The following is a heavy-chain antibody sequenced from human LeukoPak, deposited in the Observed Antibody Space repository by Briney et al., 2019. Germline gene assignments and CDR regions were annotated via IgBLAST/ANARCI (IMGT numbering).Heavy chain of an antibody. D-gene: IGHD2-2*01. J-gene: IGHJ4*02. V-gene: IGHV4-39*07. CDR2: IYYSGTT. CDR3: ARGLGYCSSTSCFFDY. Sequence: SETLSLTCTVSDDSIRSSSYYWGWIRQPPGKGLEWIGSIYYSGTTYYNPSLKSRVAISLDMSNHHFSLTLNSVTAADTAVYYCARGLGYCSSTSCFFDYWGQGTLVTVSS. CDR1: DDSIRSSSYY.